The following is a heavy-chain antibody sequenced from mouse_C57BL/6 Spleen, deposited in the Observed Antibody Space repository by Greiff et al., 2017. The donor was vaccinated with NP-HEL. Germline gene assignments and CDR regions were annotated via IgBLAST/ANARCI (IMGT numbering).Heavy chain of an antibody. J-gene: IGHJ4*01. V-gene: IGHV2-2*01. D-gene: IGHD1-1*01. Sequence: QVQLQQSGPGLVQPSQSLSITCTVSGFSLTSYGVHWVRQSPGKGLEWLGVIWSGGSTDYNAAFISRLSISKDNSKSQVFFKMNSLQADDTAIYNCARKDTEVVATGAMDYWGQGTSVTVSS. CDR1: GFSLTSYG. CDR2: IWSGGST. CDR3: ARKDTEVVATGAMDY.